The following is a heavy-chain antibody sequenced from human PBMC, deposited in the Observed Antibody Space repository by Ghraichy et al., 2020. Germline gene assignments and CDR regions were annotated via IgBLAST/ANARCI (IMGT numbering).Heavy chain of an antibody. Sequence: GGSLRLSCAASGFTFSSYSMNWVRQAPGKGLEWVSSISSSSTYIYYADSVKGRFTISRDNAMNSLYLQLNSLRAEDTAVYYCARPTTLYAYDDLTTNYFTTVPYFDYWSQGTLVTVSS. V-gene: IGHV3-21*01. CDR3: ARPTTLYAYDDLTTNYFTTVPYFDY. J-gene: IGHJ4*02. CDR1: GFTFSSYS. D-gene: IGHD3-3*01. CDR2: ISSSSTYI.